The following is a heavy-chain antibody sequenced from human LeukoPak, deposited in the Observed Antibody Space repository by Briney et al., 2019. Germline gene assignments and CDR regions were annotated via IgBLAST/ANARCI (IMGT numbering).Heavy chain of an antibody. D-gene: IGHD5/OR15-5a*01. CDR3: ARGLGYYYYYYYMDV. V-gene: IGHV4-38-2*02. CDR2: FYHGDNT. J-gene: IGHJ6*03. CDR1: GYSISSGYF. Sequence: PSETLSLTCTVSGYSISSGYFWGWIRQPPGKGLEWIGSFYHGDNTYFNPSLKSRVTISVDTSKNQFSLKLSSVTAADTAVYYCARGLGYYYYYYYMDVWGKGTTVTVSS.